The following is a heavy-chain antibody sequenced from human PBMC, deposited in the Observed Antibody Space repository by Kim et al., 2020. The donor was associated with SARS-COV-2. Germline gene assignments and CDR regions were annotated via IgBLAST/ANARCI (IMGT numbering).Heavy chain of an antibody. Sequence: SETLSLTCTVSGGSISSYYWSWIRQPPGKGLEWIGYIYCSGSTNYNPSLKSRVTISVDTSKNQFSLKLSSVTAADTAVYYCARDLYRDAFDIWGQGTMVTVSS. CDR1: GGSISSYY. CDR3: ARDLYRDAFDI. V-gene: IGHV4-59*01. CDR2: IYCSGST. J-gene: IGHJ3*02.